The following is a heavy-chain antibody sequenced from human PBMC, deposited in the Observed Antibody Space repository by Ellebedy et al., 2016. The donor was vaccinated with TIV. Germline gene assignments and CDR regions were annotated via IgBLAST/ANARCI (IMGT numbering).Heavy chain of an antibody. J-gene: IGHJ6*02. CDR3: ARTHTAMLEYNYGMDV. CDR2: MNPNSGNT. Sequence: ASVKVSCKASGYTFTSYDINWVRQATGQGLEWMGWMNPNSGNTGYGQKFQGRVTMTRNTSISTASMELSSLISEDTAVYYCARTHTAMLEYNYGMDVWGQGTTVTVSS. D-gene: IGHD5-18*01. V-gene: IGHV1-8*01. CDR1: GYTFTSYD.